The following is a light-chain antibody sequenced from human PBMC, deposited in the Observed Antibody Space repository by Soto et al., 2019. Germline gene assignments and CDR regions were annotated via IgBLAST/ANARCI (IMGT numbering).Light chain of an antibody. V-gene: IGKV1-5*01. CDR1: QSISSW. J-gene: IGKJ1*01. CDR2: DAS. CDR3: QQYNSYSWT. Sequence: DIQMTHSPSTLSASVGDRVTITCRASQSISSWLAWYQQKPGKAPKLLIYDASSLESGVPSRFSGSGSGTEFTLTISRLQPDDFATYYCQQYNSYSWTFGQGTKVDIK.